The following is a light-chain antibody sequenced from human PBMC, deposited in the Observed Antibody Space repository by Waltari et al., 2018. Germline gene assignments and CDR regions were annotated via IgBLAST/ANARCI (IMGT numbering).Light chain of an antibody. J-gene: IGKJ1*01. V-gene: IGKV1-27*01. CDR2: ASS. CDR1: QDIRNS. CDR3: QNYDRVPWT. Sequence: DIQMTQSPSSLSASVGDRLTISCRASQDIRNSLAWYQQLPGKVPKLLISASSALQSGVPSRFSGSGSGSDFTLTINNLQTEDFATYYCQNYDRVPWTFGPGTKVDVK.